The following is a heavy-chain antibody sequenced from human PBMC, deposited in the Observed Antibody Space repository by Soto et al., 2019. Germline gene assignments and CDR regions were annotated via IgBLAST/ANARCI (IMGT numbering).Heavy chain of an antibody. CDR3: ARERLDYGDYVAGNYFDY. D-gene: IGHD4-17*01. V-gene: IGHV4-59*01. Sequence: PSETLSLTCTVSGGSISSYYWSWIRQPPGKGLEWIGYIYYSGSTNYNPSLKSRVTISVDTSKNQFSLKLSSVTAADTAVYYCARERLDYGDYVAGNYFDYWGQGTLVTVSS. CDR1: GGSISSYY. J-gene: IGHJ4*02. CDR2: IYYSGST.